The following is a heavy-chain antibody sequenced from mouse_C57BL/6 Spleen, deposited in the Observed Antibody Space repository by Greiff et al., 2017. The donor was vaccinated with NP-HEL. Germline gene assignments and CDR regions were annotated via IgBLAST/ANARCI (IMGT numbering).Heavy chain of an antibody. J-gene: IGHJ2*01. CDR1: GYTFTSYW. V-gene: IGHV1-69*01. CDR3: ARFSLITTGDFDY. Sequence: QVQLQQPGAELVMPGASVKLSCKASGYTFTSYWMHWVKQRPGQGLEWIGEIDPSDSYTNYNQKFKGKSTLTVDKSSSTAYMQLSSLTSEDSAVYYCARFSLITTGDFDYWGQGTTLTVSS. CDR2: IDPSDSYT. D-gene: IGHD1-1*01.